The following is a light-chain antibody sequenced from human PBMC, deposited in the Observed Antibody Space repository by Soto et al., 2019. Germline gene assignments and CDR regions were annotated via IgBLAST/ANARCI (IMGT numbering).Light chain of an antibody. Sequence: EIVLTQSPATLSLSPGERVTLSCRASQSVGSYLAWYQQKPGQPPRLLIYDASNRATDIPARFSGSGSGTDFTLTINRLEPEDFAVYYCQQYHHSPITFGQGTRLE. CDR3: QQYHHSPIT. V-gene: IGKV3-11*01. CDR2: DAS. J-gene: IGKJ5*01. CDR1: QSVGSY.